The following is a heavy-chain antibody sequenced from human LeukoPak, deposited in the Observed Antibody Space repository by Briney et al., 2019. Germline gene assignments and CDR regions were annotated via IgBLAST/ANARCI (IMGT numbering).Heavy chain of an antibody. CDR2: IYTSGST. Sequence: SESLSLTCTVSGGSISSGSYYWSWIRQPAGKGLEWIGRIYTSGSTNYNPSLKSRVTISVDTSKNQFSLKLSSVTAADTAVYYCARIVVVPAAIFLRNYYFDYWGQGTLVTVSS. D-gene: IGHD2-2*01. CDR1: GGSISSGSYY. CDR3: ARIVVVPAAIFLRNYYFDY. J-gene: IGHJ4*02. V-gene: IGHV4-61*02.